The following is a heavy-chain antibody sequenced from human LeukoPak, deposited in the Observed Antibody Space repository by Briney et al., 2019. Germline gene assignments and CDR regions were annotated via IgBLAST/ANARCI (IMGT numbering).Heavy chain of an antibody. CDR2: IIPIFGTA. CDR3: AASPDYYDSSGYSYYFDY. D-gene: IGHD3-22*01. V-gene: IGHV1-69*05. J-gene: IGHJ4*02. CDR1: GGTFSSYA. Sequence: EASVKVSCKASGGTFSSYAISWVRQAPGQGLEWMGGIIPIFGTANYAEKFQERVTITRDMSTSTAYMELSSLRSEDTAVYYCAASPDYYDSSGYSYYFDYWGQGTLVTVSS.